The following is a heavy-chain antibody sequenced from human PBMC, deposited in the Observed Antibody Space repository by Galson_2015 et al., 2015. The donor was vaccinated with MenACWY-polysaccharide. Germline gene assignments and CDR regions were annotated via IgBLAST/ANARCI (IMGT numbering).Heavy chain of an antibody. Sequence: ETLSLTCAVSGGSISSSNWWSWVRQPPGQGLERIGAIYHSGSTNYNPSLKSRVTISVDKSKNQFSLKLNSVTAADTAVYYCARVEKYSGSFYILYWGQGTLVTVSS. J-gene: IGHJ4*02. CDR3: ARVEKYSGSFYILY. D-gene: IGHD1-26*01. CDR1: GGSISSSNW. CDR2: IYHSGST. V-gene: IGHV4-4*02.